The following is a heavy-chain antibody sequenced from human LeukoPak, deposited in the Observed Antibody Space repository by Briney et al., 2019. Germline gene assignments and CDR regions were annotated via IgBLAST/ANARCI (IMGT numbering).Heavy chain of an antibody. J-gene: IGHJ3*02. V-gene: IGHV1-46*01. CDR1: GYTFISYY. CDR2: INPSGGTT. Sequence: ASVKVSCKASGYTFISYYMHWVRQAPGQGLQWMGIINPSGGTTSYGQKFQGRVTMTRDTSTSTVYMEVSSLRYEDTAVYYCARAPGPDVFDIWGQGTMVTDSS. CDR3: ARAPGPDVFDI.